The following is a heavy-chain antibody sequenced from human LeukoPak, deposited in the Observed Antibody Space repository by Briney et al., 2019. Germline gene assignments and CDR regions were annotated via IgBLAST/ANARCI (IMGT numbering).Heavy chain of an antibody. V-gene: IGHV3-23*01. J-gene: IGHJ4*02. D-gene: IGHD4-17*01. CDR1: GFTFSSYA. CDR3: AKRRGDYGDNYFDY. CDR2: ISGSGGST. Sequence: GGSLRLSCAASGFTFSSYAMSWVRQTPGKGLEWVSAISGSGGSTYYADSVKGRFTISRDNSKNTLYLQMNSLRAEDTAVYYCAKRRGDYGDNYFDYWGQGTLVTVSS.